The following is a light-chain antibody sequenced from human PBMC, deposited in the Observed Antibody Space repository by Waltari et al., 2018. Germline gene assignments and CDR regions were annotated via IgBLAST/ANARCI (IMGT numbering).Light chain of an antibody. CDR1: QTVSKNY. CDR2: DAS. CDR3: QQYYTAPYT. V-gene: IGKV3-20*01. Sequence: EIVLTQSPGTLSLSPGERATLSCRASQTVSKNYLAWYQQKPGQAPRLLIDDASNRDTGIPDRFSGSGYGTDFTLTISSLQTEDVAVYYCQQYYTAPYTFGQGTKVEI. J-gene: IGKJ2*01.